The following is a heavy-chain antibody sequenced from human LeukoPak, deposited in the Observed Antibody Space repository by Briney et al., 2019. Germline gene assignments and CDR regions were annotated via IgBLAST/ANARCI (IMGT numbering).Heavy chain of an antibody. J-gene: IGHJ4*02. CDR1: GFTLSTYG. Sequence: PGRSLRLSCTASGFTLSTYGMHWVRQAPGKGLEWVAVISYDGNNKYYADSMKGRFTISRDNSKNTLYLQMSSLRAEDTAVYYCAKDMRTTSWYGIDYWGQGTLVTVSS. V-gene: IGHV3-30*18. CDR3: AKDMRTTSWYGIDY. CDR2: ISYDGNNK. D-gene: IGHD6-13*01.